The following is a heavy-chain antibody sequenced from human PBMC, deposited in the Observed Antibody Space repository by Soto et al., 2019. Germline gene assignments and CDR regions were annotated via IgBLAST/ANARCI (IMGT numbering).Heavy chain of an antibody. V-gene: IGHV1-18*01. CDR2: ISAYNGNT. CDR3: ATQIAVAGEFGY. Sequence: ASVKVSCKASGYTFTSYGISWVRQAPGQGLEWMGWISAYNGNTNYAQKLQGRVTMTTDTSTSTAYMELRSLRSDDTAVYYCATQIAVAGEFGYWGQGTLVTSPQ. CDR1: GYTFTSYG. D-gene: IGHD6-19*01. J-gene: IGHJ4*02.